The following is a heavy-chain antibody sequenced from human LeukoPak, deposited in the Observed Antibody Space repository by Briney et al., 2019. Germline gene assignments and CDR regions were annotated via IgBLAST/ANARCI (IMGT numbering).Heavy chain of an antibody. CDR1: GYTFTGYY. Sequence: ASVKVSSKASGYTFTGYYMHWVRQAPGQGLEWMGWINPNSGGTNYAQKFQGRVTMTRDTSISTAYMELSRLRSDDTAVYYCARDLEHWASCSSTSCPWDYWGQGTLVTVSS. V-gene: IGHV1-2*02. CDR2: INPNSGGT. CDR3: ARDLEHWASCSSTSCPWDY. D-gene: IGHD2-2*01. J-gene: IGHJ4*02.